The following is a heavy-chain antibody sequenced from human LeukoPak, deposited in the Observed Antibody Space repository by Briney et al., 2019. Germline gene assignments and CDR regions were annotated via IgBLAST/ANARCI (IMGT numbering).Heavy chain of an antibody. D-gene: IGHD4/OR15-4a*01. Sequence: SETLSLTCSISGASISINNFWWGWIRQSPGKAVEWIGRIYTSGSTNYNPSLKSRVTISVDTSKNQFSLKLSSVTAADTAVYYCARSPNSLFDYWGQGTLVTVSS. J-gene: IGHJ4*02. V-gene: IGHV4-39*07. CDR3: ARSPNSLFDY. CDR2: IYTSGST. CDR1: GASISINNFW.